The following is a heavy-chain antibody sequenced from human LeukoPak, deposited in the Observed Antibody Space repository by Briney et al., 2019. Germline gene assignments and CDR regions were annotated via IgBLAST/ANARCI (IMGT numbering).Heavy chain of an antibody. CDR2: IYTNGST. CDR1: GGSISSGSYY. D-gene: IGHD3-22*01. V-gene: IGHV4-61*02. Sequence: SQTLSLTXTVSGGSISSGSYYWGRIRQPAGKGLEWIGRIYTNGSTNYNPSLKSRVTISVDTSKNQFSLKLSSVTAADTAVYYCARELTPNYYDSSGYYKWGQGTLVTVSS. CDR3: ARELTPNYYDSSGYYK. J-gene: IGHJ4*02.